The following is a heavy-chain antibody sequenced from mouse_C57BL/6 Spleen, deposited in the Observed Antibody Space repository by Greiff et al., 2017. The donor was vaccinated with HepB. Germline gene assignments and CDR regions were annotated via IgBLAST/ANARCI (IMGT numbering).Heavy chain of an antibody. CDR2: ISYDGSN. Sequence: ESGPGLVKPSQSLSLTCSVTGYSITSGYYWNWIRQFPGNKLELMGYISYDGSNNYNPSLKNRISITRDTTKNQFFLKLNSVTTEDTATYYCARGALLQFAYWGQGTLVTVSA. V-gene: IGHV3-6*01. CDR3: ARGALLQFAY. J-gene: IGHJ3*01. CDR1: GYSITSGYY. D-gene: IGHD2-1*01.